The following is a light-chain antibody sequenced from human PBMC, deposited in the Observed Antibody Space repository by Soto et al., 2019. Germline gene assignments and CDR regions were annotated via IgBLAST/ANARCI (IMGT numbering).Light chain of an antibody. V-gene: IGKV3-20*01. CDR1: QSIGSSY. CDR3: QQYGNSPQT. J-gene: IGKJ2*01. Sequence: ETVLTQSPGTLSLSPGERATLSCRASQSIGSSYLAWYQQKPGQAPRLLIYDATSRATGIPDRFSSSGSGTDFTLTVRRLEPEDFAVYYCQQYGNSPQTFGQGTKLEIK. CDR2: DAT.